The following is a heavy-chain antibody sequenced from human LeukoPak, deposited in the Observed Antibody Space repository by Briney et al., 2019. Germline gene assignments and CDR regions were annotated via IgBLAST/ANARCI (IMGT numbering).Heavy chain of an antibody. V-gene: IGHV3-21*06. D-gene: IGHD2-8*01. CDR3: ARDLMSVGFDY. CDR1: GFTLRSYS. Sequence: GGSLRLSCAASGFTLRSYSMSWVRQAPGKGLEWVSSINWGSNHIYYADAVQGRFTISRDNAKNSLYLQMNSLRAEDTAVYYCARDLMSVGFDYWGQGTLVTVSS. J-gene: IGHJ4*02. CDR2: INWGSNHI.